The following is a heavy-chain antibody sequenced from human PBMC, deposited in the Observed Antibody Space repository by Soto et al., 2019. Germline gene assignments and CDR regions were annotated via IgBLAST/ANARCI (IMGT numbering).Heavy chain of an antibody. D-gene: IGHD6-13*01. CDR3: ASVFIAAAGKGWDY. CDR2: IWYDGSNK. Sequence: QVQLVESGGGVVQPGRSLRLSCAASGFRFSSYGMHWVRQAPGKGLEWVAVIWYDGSNKYYADSVKGRFTISRDNSKNTLYLQMNSLRAEDTAVYYCASVFIAAAGKGWDYRGQGTLVTVSS. CDR1: GFRFSSYG. V-gene: IGHV3-33*01. J-gene: IGHJ4*02.